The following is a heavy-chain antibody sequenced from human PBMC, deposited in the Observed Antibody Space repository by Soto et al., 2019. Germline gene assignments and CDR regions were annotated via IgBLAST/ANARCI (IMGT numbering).Heavy chain of an antibody. V-gene: IGHV3-33*01. Sequence: PGGSLRLSCAASGFTFSSYGMHWVRQAPGKGLEWVAVIWYDGSNKYYADSVKGRFTISRDNSKNTLYLQMNSLRAEDTAVYYCARDRPAVTALSVYYGMDVWGQGTTVTVSS. CDR2: IWYDGSNK. CDR1: GFTFSSYG. J-gene: IGHJ6*02. CDR3: ARDRPAVTALSVYYGMDV. D-gene: IGHD1-20*01.